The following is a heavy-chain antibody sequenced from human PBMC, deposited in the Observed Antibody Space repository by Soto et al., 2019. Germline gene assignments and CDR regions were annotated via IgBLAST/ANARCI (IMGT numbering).Heavy chain of an antibody. CDR2: IRTKAYAGTT. D-gene: IGHD2-2*01. Sequence: GGSLRLSCTASGFRFGDYFMSWFRQAPGKGLEWIGFIRTKAYAGTTEYAASVNGRFIISRDDSTSVAYLQMNSLKTEDTAMYYCSRDFSTSSSHASFDSWGQGTLVTVSS. V-gene: IGHV3-49*03. CDR1: GFRFGDYF. J-gene: IGHJ4*02. CDR3: SRDFSTSSSHASFDS.